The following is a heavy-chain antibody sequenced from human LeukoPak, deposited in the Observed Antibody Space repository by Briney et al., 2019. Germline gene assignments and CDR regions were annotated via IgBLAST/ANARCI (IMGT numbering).Heavy chain of an antibody. J-gene: IGHJ5*02. CDR3: ARDEGSYDYLWGSYRYNWFDP. CDR2: ISYDGSSK. V-gene: IGHV3-30*04. D-gene: IGHD3-16*02. CDR1: GFTFNTYA. Sequence: GGSLRPSCSASGFTFNTYAMHWVRQAPGKGLEWVALISYDGSSKYYADSVKGRFTISRDNSKNTLYLQVNSLRSEDTAVYYCARDEGSYDYLWGSYRYNWFDPWGQGTLVTVSS.